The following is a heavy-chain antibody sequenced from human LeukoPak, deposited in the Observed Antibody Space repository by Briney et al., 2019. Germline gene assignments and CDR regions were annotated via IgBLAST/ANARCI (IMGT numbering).Heavy chain of an antibody. CDR3: ARDLVVGWSRRVFDY. Sequence: PSGTLSLTCTVSGGSISSYYWSWIRQAPGKGLEWIGYIYYSGSTNYNPSLKSRVTISVDTSKNQFSLKLSSVTAADTAVYYCARDLVVGWSRRVFDYWGQGTLVTVSS. CDR1: GGSISSYY. D-gene: IGHD2-15*01. CDR2: IYYSGST. V-gene: IGHV4-59*01. J-gene: IGHJ4*02.